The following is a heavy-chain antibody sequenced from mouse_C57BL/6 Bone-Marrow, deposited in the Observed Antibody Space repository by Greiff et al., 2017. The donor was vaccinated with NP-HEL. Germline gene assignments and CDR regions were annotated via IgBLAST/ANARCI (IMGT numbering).Heavy chain of an antibody. V-gene: IGHV1-66*01. Sequence: LEESGPELVKPGASVKISCKASGYSFTSYYIHWVKQRPGQGLEWIGWIYPGSGNTKYNEKFKGKATLTADTSSSTAYMQLSSLTSEDSAVYYCARIYYGSSFAYWGQGTLVTVSA. CDR2: IYPGSGNT. D-gene: IGHD1-1*01. CDR3: ARIYYGSSFAY. CDR1: GYSFTSYY. J-gene: IGHJ3*01.